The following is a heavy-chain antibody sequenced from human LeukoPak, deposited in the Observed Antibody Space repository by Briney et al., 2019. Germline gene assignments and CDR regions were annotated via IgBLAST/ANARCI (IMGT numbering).Heavy chain of an antibody. CDR1: GFTFSSYS. Sequence: GGSLRLSCAASGFTFSSYSMNWVRQAPGKGLEWVSYISSSSSTIYYADSVKGRFTISRDNAKNSLYLQMNSLRDEDTAVYYCARDRHYYDSSGSHDYWGQGTLVTVSS. J-gene: IGHJ4*02. V-gene: IGHV3-48*02. CDR3: ARDRHYYDSSGSHDY. CDR2: ISSSSSTI. D-gene: IGHD3-22*01.